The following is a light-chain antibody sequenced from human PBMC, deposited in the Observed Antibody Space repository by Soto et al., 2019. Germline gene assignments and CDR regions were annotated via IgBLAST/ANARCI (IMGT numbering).Light chain of an antibody. V-gene: IGLV2-11*01. CDR3: CSFAGNYIYV. CDR1: SSDVGGYNY. Sequence: QSVLTQPRSVSGSPGQSVTISCTGTSSDVGGYNYFSWYLQHPGKAPKVMIYDVSKRPSGVPDRFSGSKSGNTASLTISGLQSEDEADYYCCSFAGNYIYVFGTGTKVTVL. CDR2: DVS. J-gene: IGLJ1*01.